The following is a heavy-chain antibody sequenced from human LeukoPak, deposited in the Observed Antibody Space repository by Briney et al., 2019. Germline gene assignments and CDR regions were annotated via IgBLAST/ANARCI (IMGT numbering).Heavy chain of an antibody. D-gene: IGHD6-6*01. CDR3: AKDIPRWSIAGELDY. V-gene: IGHV3-9*01. Sequence: GGSLRPSCAASGFTFEDHAMHWVRQAPGKGLEWVSGISWDSGNAGYADSVKGRFTISRDNAKNSLYLQMNSLRPEDTALYYCAKDIPRWSIAGELDYWGQGTLVTVSS. CDR1: GFTFEDHA. J-gene: IGHJ4*02. CDR2: ISWDSGNA.